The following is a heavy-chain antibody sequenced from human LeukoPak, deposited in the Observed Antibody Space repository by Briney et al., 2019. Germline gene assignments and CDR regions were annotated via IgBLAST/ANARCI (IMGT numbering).Heavy chain of an antibody. D-gene: IGHD3-3*01. Sequence: SVKVSCKASGGTFSSYAISWVRQAPGQGLEWMGGIIPIFGTANYAQKFQGRVTITADESTSTAYMELSRLRSEDTAVYYCAAPRPATSYDFWSGPTGWFDPWGQGTLVTVSS. CDR2: IIPIFGTA. V-gene: IGHV1-69*13. J-gene: IGHJ5*02. CDR3: AAPRPATSYDFWSGPTGWFDP. CDR1: GGTFSSYA.